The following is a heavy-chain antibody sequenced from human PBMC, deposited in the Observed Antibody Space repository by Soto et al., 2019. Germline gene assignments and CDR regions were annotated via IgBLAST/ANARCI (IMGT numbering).Heavy chain of an antibody. D-gene: IGHD3-3*01. V-gene: IGHV4-39*01. CDR1: GGSISSTSYY. CDR2: MYYGGST. Sequence: PSETLSLTCTVSGGSISSTSYYWVWMRQGPGKGLEWIGSMYYGGSTYYNPSLKSRLTMSVDTSKNQFSLKLRSVTAADTAVYYCARSYSSAFRSLEWVDTLDCWGQGNPVTVSS. J-gene: IGHJ4*02. CDR3: ARSYSSAFRSLEWVDTLDC.